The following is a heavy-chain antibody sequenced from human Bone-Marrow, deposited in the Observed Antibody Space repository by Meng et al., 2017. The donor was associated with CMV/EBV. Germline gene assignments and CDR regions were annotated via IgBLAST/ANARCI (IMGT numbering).Heavy chain of an antibody. CDR3: ARLSESSSDYYFDY. D-gene: IGHD6-6*01. CDR1: GYSFTSYW. CDR2: IYPGDSDT. Sequence: KVSCKGSGYSFTSYWIGWVRQMPGKGLEWMGIIYPGDSDTRYSPSFQGQVTISADKSISTAYLQWSSLKASDTAMYYCARLSESSSDYYFDYWGQGTLVAASS. V-gene: IGHV5-51*01. J-gene: IGHJ4*02.